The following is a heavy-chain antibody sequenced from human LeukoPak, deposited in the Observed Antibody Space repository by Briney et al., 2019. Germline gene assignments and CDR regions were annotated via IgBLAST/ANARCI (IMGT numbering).Heavy chain of an antibody. CDR1: GFTFSSYA. V-gene: IGHV3-30-3*01. CDR2: ISYDGSNK. J-gene: IGHJ4*02. D-gene: IGHD6-19*01. Sequence: GGSLRLSCAASGFTFSSYAMHWVRQAPGKWLEWVAVISYDGSNKYYADSVKGRFTISRDNSKNTLYLQMNSLRAEDTAVYYCARERSGWSGFDYWGQGTLVTVSS. CDR3: ARERSGWSGFDY.